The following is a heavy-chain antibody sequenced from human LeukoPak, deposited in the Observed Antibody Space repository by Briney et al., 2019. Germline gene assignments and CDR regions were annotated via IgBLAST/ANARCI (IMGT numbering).Heavy chain of an antibody. CDR3: ARETESLDYGDSTNLDY. Sequence: GGSLRLSCAASGFTFISYSMNWVRQAPGKGLEWVAFIGSRTGNIYYADSVKGRFSISRDNAKDSVYLQMNSLRADDTAVYYCARETESLDYGDSTNLDYWGQRTLVTVSS. D-gene: IGHD4/OR15-4a*01. CDR2: IGSRTGNI. J-gene: IGHJ4*02. V-gene: IGHV3-21*01. CDR1: GFTFISYS.